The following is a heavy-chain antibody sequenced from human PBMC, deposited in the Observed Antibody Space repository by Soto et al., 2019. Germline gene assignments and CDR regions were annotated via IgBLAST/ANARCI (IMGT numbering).Heavy chain of an antibody. D-gene: IGHD3-22*01. J-gene: IGHJ4*02. CDR1: GYTFTGYY. V-gene: IGHV1-2*04. CDR2: INPNSGGT. CDR3: AREGPAPPGEDYYDSSVIGYYFDY. Sequence: GASVKVSCKASGYTFTGYYMHWVRQAPGQGLEWMGWINPNSGGTNYAQKFQGWVTMTRDTSISTAYMELSRLRSDDTAVYYCAREGPAPPGEDYYDSSVIGYYFDYWGQGTLVTVSS.